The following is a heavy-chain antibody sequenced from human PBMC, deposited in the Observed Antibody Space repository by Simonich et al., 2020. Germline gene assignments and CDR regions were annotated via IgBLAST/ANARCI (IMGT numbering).Heavy chain of an antibody. CDR2: HNPESGGN. CDR3: ARDTFLGYCSSTSCYDAFDI. J-gene: IGHJ3*02. D-gene: IGHD2-2*01. Sequence: QVQLVQSGAEVKKPGASVKVSCKAPGYNFTGYYMHGVPQAPGQGLGGMVRHNPESGGNNYAQEFQGRVTKTGDTTSSTAYVELSRLRSDDTAVYYCARDTFLGYCSSTSCYDAFDIWGQGTMVTVSS. CDR1: GYNFTGYY. V-gene: IGHV1-2*06.